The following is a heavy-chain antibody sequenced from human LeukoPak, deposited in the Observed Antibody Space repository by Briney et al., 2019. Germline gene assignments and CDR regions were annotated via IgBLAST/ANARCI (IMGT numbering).Heavy chain of an antibody. V-gene: IGHV4-61*02. CDR1: GGSISSGSYY. CDR2: IYTSGST. J-gene: IGHJ3*02. CDR3: AGGRSSSWYGDAFDI. Sequence: TLPLTCTVSGGSISSGSYYWSWIRQPAGKGLEWIGRIYTSGSTNYNPSLKSRVTMSVDTSKNQFSLKLSSVTAADTAVYYCAGGRSSSWYGDAFDIWGQGTMVTVSS. D-gene: IGHD6-13*01.